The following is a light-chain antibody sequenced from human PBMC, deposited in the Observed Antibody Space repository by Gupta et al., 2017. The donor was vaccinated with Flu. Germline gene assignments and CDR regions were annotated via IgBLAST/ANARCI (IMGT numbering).Light chain of an antibody. Sequence: DIVMTQSADSLAVSLGARANINCRSSRSVLYNSNNKNYLAWYQQKPGQPPKLLIYWAATRESGVPDRCSGSGSGTDFTLTISSRQAEDVAVYYCQQYYATASWTFGQGTKVEIK. CDR3: QQYYATASWT. CDR2: WAA. V-gene: IGKV4-1*01. J-gene: IGKJ1*01. CDR1: RSVLYNSNNKNY.